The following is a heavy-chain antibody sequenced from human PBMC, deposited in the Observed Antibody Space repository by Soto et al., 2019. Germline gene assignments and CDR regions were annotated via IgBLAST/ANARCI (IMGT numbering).Heavy chain of an antibody. CDR3: ARDLQYQLHATKSYYYYYGMDV. Sequence: ASVKVSCKASGGTFSSYAISWVRQAPGQGLEWMGGIIPIFGTANYAQKFQGRVTITADESTSTAYMELSSLRSEDTAVYYCARDLQYQLHATKSYYYYYGMDVWGQGTTVTVSS. CDR2: IIPIFGTA. V-gene: IGHV1-69*13. D-gene: IGHD2-2*01. J-gene: IGHJ6*02. CDR1: GGTFSSYA.